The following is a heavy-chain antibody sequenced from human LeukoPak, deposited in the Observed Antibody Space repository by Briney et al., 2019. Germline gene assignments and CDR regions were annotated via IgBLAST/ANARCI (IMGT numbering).Heavy chain of an antibody. V-gene: IGHV1-69*13. J-gene: IGHJ4*02. CDR2: IIPIFGTA. CDR1: GGTFSSYA. D-gene: IGHD1-26*01. CDR3: AREGGQYFFDY. Sequence: ASVKVSCEASGGTFSSYAISWVRQAPGQGLEWMGGIIPIFGTANYAQKFQGRVTITADESTSTAYMELSSLRSEDTAVYYCAREGGQYFFDYWGQGTLVTVSS.